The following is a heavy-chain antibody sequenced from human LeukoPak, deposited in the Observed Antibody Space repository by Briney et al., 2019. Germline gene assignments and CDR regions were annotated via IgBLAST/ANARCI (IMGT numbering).Heavy chain of an antibody. Sequence: SETLSLTCTVSGGSISSHYWSWMRRPPGKRLEWIGYINYSGSTNYNPSLKSRVTISIDTSRNQFSLRLSSVTAADTAVYYCARDLVTVTKGFDIWGQGTMVSVSS. CDR3: ARDLVTVTKGFDI. CDR1: GGSISSHY. V-gene: IGHV4-59*11. J-gene: IGHJ3*02. CDR2: INYSGST. D-gene: IGHD4-17*01.